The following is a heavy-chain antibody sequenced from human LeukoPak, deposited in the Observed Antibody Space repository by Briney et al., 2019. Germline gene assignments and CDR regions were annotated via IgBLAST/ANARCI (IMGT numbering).Heavy chain of an antibody. CDR2: INPNSGGT. V-gene: IGHV1-2*02. J-gene: IGHJ4*02. CDR1: GYTFTGYY. Sequence: ASVKVSCKASGYTFTGYYMHWVRQAPGQGLEWMGWINPNSGGTNYAQKFQGRVTMTRDTSISTAYMELSSLRSEDTAVYYCARYYYDSSGYYAFGYWGQGTLVTVSS. CDR3: ARYYYDSSGYYAFGY. D-gene: IGHD3-22*01.